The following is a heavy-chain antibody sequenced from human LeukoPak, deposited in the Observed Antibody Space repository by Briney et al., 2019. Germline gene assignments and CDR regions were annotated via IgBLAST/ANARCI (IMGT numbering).Heavy chain of an antibody. V-gene: IGHV3-11*06. CDR1: GFTFSDYY. CDR2: ISSSSSYT. CDR3: ARGEVAAAGNWFDP. J-gene: IGHJ5*02. Sequence: GGSLRLSCAASGFTFSDYYMSWIRQAPGKGLEWVSYISSSSSYTNYADSVKGRFTISRDNAKNSLYLQMNRLRAEDTAVYYCARGEVAAAGNWFDPWGQGTLVTVSS. D-gene: IGHD6-13*01.